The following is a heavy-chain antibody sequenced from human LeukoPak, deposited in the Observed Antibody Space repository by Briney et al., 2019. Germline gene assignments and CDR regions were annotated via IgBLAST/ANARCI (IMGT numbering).Heavy chain of an antibody. CDR3: ARDYSTVTTFFDY. Sequence: PGGSLRLSCAASGFTFTSYNMNWVRQAPGKGLEWVSYITGGSTTIHYADSVKGRFTISRDNAKNSLYLQMNSLRAEDTAVYYCARDYSTVTTFFDYWGQGTLVTVSS. J-gene: IGHJ4*02. CDR1: GFTFTSYN. D-gene: IGHD4-17*01. V-gene: IGHV3-48*01. CDR2: ITGGSTTI.